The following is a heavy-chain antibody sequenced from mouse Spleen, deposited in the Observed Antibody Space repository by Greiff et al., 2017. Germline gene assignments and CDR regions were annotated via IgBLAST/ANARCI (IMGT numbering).Heavy chain of an antibody. V-gene: IGHV1-82*01. CDR3: ARRDGYYAMDY. D-gene: IGHD2-3*01. CDR2: IYPGDGDT. CDR1: GYAFSSSW. J-gene: IGHJ4*01. Sequence: VQLQQSGPELVKPGASVKISCKASGYAFSSSWMNWVKQRPGKGLEWIGRIYPGDGDTNYNGKFKDKATLTVDKSSSTAYMQLSSLTSEDSAVYYCARRDGYYAMDYWGQGTSVTVSS.